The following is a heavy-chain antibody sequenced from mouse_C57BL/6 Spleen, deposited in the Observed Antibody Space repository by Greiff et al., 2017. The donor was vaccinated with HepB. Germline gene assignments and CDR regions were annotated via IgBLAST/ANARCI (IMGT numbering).Heavy chain of an antibody. CDR2: IDPSDSET. CDR3: ARGTTVVATSSYWYFDV. V-gene: IGHV1-52*01. J-gene: IGHJ1*03. CDR1: GYTFTSYW. Sequence: QVQLQQPGAELVRPGSSVKLSCKASGYTFTSYWMHWVKQRPIQGLEWIGNIDPSDSETHYNQKFKDKATLTVDKSSSTAYMQLSSLTSEDSAVYYCARGTTVVATSSYWYFDVWGTGTTVTVSS. D-gene: IGHD1-1*01.